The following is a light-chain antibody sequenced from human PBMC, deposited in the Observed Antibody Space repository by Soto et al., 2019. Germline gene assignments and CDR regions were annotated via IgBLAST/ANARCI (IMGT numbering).Light chain of an antibody. CDR1: RSVSSW. V-gene: IGKV1-5*03. CDR3: KQYSTYSIT. CDR2: KAS. J-gene: IGKJ5*01. Sequence: DIQMTQSPSTLSASVGDRVTITCRASRSVSSWLAWYQQKPGKPPNLLMYKASSLASGVPSRFSGSGSGTEFTLTIRSLQPDDFATYYCKQYSTYSITFGQGTRLEIK.